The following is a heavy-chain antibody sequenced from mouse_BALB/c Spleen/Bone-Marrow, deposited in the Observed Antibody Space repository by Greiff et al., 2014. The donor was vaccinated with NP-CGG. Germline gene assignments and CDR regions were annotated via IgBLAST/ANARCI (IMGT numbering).Heavy chain of an antibody. Sequence: EVQGVESGGGLVQPGGSRKLSCAASGFTFSSFGMHWVRQAPEKGLEWVAYISSGSSTIYYADTVKGRFTISRDNPKNTLFLQMTSRRSEDTAMYYCARLRRYYGYFDYWGQGTTLTVSS. V-gene: IGHV5-17*02. D-gene: IGHD1-1*01. CDR2: ISSGSSTI. CDR3: ARLRRYYGYFDY. CDR1: GFTFSSFG. J-gene: IGHJ2*01.